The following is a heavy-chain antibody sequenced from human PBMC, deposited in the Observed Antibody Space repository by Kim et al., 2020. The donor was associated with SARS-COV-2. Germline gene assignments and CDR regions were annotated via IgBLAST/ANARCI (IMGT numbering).Heavy chain of an antibody. CDR3: GKGTTIRRGIDY. CDR2: ISWDSVNI. CDR1: GFSFDDCA. V-gene: IGHV3-9*01. Sequence: GGSLRLSCVASGFSFDDCAMHWVREVPGKGLEWVSGISWDSVNIGYADSVKGRFTISRDNAKKSLYLQMDSLSVDDTALYYCGKGTTIRRGIDYWGQGTLVTVSS. D-gene: IGHD4-4*01. J-gene: IGHJ4*02.